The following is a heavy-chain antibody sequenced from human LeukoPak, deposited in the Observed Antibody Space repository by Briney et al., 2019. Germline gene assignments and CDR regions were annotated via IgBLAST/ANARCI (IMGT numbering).Heavy chain of an antibody. Sequence: ASVKVSCKASGYTFTSYGISWVRQATGQGLEWMGWMNPNSGNTGYAQKFQGRVTMTRNTSISTAYMELSSLRSEDTAVYYCSTDMITFGGVIPFDPWGQGTLVTVSS. V-gene: IGHV1-8*01. CDR2: MNPNSGNT. D-gene: IGHD3-16*02. J-gene: IGHJ5*02. CDR3: STDMITFGGVIPFDP. CDR1: GYTFTSYG.